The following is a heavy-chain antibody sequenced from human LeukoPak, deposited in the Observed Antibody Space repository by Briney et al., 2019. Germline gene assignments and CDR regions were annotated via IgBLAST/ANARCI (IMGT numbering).Heavy chain of an antibody. Sequence: PSETLSLTCDVSGGSFSDYYNWIRQPPGKGLEWIGSIYYSGSTYYNPSLKSRVTISVDTSKNQFSLKLSSVTAADTAVYYCARGLVLRYFDWLLHPPYYFDYWGQGTLVTVSS. J-gene: IGHJ4*02. V-gene: IGHV4-39*07. CDR3: ARGLVLRYFDWLLHPPYYFDY. CDR2: IYYSGST. CDR1: GGSFSDYY. D-gene: IGHD3-9*01.